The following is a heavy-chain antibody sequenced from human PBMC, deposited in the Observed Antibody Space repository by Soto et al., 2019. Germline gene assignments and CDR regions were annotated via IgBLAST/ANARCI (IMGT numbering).Heavy chain of an antibody. CDR3: AKNTWARYYYDSSGYY. D-gene: IGHD3-22*01. J-gene: IGHJ4*02. V-gene: IGHV3-23*01. CDR2: ISGSGGST. CDR1: GFTFSSYA. Sequence: EVQLLESGGGLVQPGGSLRLSCAASGFTFSSYAMSWVRQAPGKGLEWVSAISGSGGSTYYADSVKGRFTISRDNSKNTLYLQMNRLRAEDTAVYYCAKNTWARYYYDSSGYYWGQGTLVTVSS.